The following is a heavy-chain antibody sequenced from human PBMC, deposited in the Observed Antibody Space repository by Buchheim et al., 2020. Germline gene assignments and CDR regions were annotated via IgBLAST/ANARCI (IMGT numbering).Heavy chain of an antibody. CDR1: GFTFSSYA. J-gene: IGHJ4*02. CDR2: ISGSGGDR. CDR3: AVSGYSGYDYAY. V-gene: IGHV3-23*01. D-gene: IGHD5-12*01. Sequence: ELQLLESGGGLAQPGGSLRLSCAASGFTFSSYAMSWVRQAPGKGLEWVSVISGSGGDRYYADSVKGRFTISRDNTKNSLYLQMSSLRAEDTAVYYCAVSGYSGYDYAYWGQGTL.